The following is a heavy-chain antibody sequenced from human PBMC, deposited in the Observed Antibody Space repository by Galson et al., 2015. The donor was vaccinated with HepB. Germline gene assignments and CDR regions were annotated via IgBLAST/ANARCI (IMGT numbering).Heavy chain of an antibody. V-gene: IGHV3-23*01. D-gene: IGHD5-24*01. CDR2: TSGSGGST. CDR1: GFTFSRYG. Sequence: SLRLSCAVSGFTFSRYGMSWVRQAPGKGLEWVSGTSGSGGSTYYADSVKGRFTISRDKSKNPLYLQMSSLRADDTAVYYCAIAYEMDTLFLGYDAFDIRGQGTMVTVSS. J-gene: IGHJ3*02. CDR3: AIAYEMDTLFLGYDAFDI.